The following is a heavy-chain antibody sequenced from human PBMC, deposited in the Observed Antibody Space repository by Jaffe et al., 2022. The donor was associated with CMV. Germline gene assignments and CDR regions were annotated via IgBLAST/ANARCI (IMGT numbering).Heavy chain of an antibody. Sequence: QVQLVESGGGVVQPGKSLRLSCAGSGFTFSSFGLHWVRQAPGRGLEWLAVIWYDESNEYYADSVKGRFAISRDNSKNTLYLQMNSLRVEDTAVYYCARGLVEFRIAGGLDVWGQGTTVTVSS. D-gene: IGHD2-2*01. CDR1: GFTFSSFG. CDR3: ARGLVEFRIAGGLDV. CDR2: IWYDESNE. V-gene: IGHV3-33*01. J-gene: IGHJ6*02.